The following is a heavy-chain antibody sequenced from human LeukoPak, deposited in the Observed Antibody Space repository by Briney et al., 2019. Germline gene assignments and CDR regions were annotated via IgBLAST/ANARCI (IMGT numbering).Heavy chain of an antibody. CDR3: AKDPGYSYGSGSYPDY. Sequence: GGSLRPSCAASGFTFSSYGMHWVRQAPGKGLEWVAVISYDGSNKYYADSVKGRFTISRDNSKNTLYLQMNSLRAEDTAVYYCAKDPGYSYGSGSYPDYWGQGTLVTVSS. D-gene: IGHD3-10*01. CDR1: GFTFSSYG. CDR2: ISYDGSNK. V-gene: IGHV3-30*18. J-gene: IGHJ4*02.